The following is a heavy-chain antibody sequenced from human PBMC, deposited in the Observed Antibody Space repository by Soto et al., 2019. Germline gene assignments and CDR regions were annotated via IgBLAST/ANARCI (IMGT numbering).Heavy chain of an antibody. J-gene: IGHJ6*03. CDR1: GGSFSGYY. D-gene: IGHD6-13*01. CDR2: INHSGST. V-gene: IGHV4-34*01. CDR3: ARGWYSSSWYIGYYYYYMDV. Sequence: SETLSLTCAVYGGSFSGYYWSWIRQPPGKGLEWIGEINHSGSTNYNPSLKSRVTISVDTSKNQFSLKLSSVTAADTAVYYCARGWYSSSWYIGYYYYYMDVWGKGTTVTVSS.